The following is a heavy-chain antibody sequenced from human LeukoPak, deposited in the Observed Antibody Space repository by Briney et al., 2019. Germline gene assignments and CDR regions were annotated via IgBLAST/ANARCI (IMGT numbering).Heavy chain of an antibody. D-gene: IGHD2-21*01. Sequence: PGGSLRLSCAASGFTFSTFAMSWGRQAPGKGLEWVSTITRSGAAKYYADSVKGRFTISRDNSKNTLYLQMDSLSAEDTALYYCAKDHSSCGGRDCLLFDNWGQRTLVTVSS. CDR1: GFTFSTFA. CDR3: AKDHSSCGGRDCLLFDN. CDR2: ITRSGAAK. J-gene: IGHJ4*02. V-gene: IGHV3-23*01.